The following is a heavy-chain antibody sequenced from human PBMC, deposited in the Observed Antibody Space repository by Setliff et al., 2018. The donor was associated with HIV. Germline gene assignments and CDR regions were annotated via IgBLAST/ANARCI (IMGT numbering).Heavy chain of an antibody. V-gene: IGHV3-74*01. Sequence: GGSLRLSCAAAGFDFSNYWIHWVRQVAGKGLVWVSHIDTDGSRTAFADSVKGRFTISRDNAKNTVYLQMDSLRAEDTAVYYCARAAYYNGLDVWGQGTTVTVSS. J-gene: IGHJ6*02. CDR1: GFDFSNYW. CDR2: IDTDGSRT. CDR3: ARAAYYNGLDV. D-gene: IGHD3-10*01.